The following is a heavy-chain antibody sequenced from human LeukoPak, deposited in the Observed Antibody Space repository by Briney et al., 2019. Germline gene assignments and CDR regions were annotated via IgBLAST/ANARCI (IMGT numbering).Heavy chain of an antibody. Sequence: SQTLSLTCTVSGGSISSGDYYWSWIRQPPGKGLEWIGYIYYSGSTNYNPSLKGRVTISVDTSKNQFSLKLSSVTAADTAVYYCARGLRGWLDAFDIWGQGTMVTVSS. CDR1: GGSISSGDYY. CDR3: ARGLRGWLDAFDI. V-gene: IGHV4-30-4*01. CDR2: IYYSGST. J-gene: IGHJ3*02. D-gene: IGHD6-19*01.